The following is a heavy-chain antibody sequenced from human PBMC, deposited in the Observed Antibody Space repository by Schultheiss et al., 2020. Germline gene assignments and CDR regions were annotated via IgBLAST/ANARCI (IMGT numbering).Heavy chain of an antibody. CDR3: AHRNFGDYFFDY. CDR2: IYWDDDK. V-gene: IGHV2-5*02. Sequence: SGPTLVKPTQTLTLTCTFSGFSLSTSGVGVGWIRQPPGKALEWLALIYWDDDKRYSPSLKSRLTITKDTSKNQVVLTMTNVDPVDTATYYCAHRNFGDYFFDYWGQGTLVTVSS. J-gene: IGHJ4*02. CDR1: GFSLSTSGVG. D-gene: IGHD4-17*01.